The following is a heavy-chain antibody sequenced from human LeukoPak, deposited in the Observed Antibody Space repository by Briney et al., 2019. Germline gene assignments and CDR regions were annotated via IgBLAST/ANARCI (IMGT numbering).Heavy chain of an antibody. J-gene: IGHJ4*02. CDR3: ARVYRTVFDY. V-gene: IGHV4-59*01. CDR1: GGSISSYY. D-gene: IGHD2/OR15-2a*01. CDR2: IYYSGSI. Sequence: SETLSLTCTVSGGSISSYYWSWIRQPPGKGLEWIGYIYYSGSINYNPSLKSRVTISVDTSKNQFSLKLSSVTAADTAVYYGARVYRTVFDYWGQGTLVTVSS.